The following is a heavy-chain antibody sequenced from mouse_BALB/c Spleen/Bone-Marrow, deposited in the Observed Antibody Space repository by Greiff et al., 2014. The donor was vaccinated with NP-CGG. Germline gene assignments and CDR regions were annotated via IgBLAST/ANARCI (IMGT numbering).Heavy chain of an antibody. CDR1: GYTFTSYW. Sequence: QVQLQQSGAELAKPGASVKMSCKASGYTFTSYWVHWVKQRPGQGLEWIGYINPSTTYSAYNQKFKDKATLTADKSSSTAYMQLSSLTSEDSAVYYCALYYRYDYFDYWGQGTTLTVFS. V-gene: IGHV1-7*01. CDR3: ALYYRYDYFDY. D-gene: IGHD2-14*01. CDR2: INPSTTYS. J-gene: IGHJ2*01.